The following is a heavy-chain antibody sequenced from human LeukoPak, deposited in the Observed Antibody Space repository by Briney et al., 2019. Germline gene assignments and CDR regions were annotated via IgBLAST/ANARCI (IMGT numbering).Heavy chain of an antibody. CDR1: GFTFDDYT. D-gene: IGHD4-23*01. J-gene: IGHJ4*02. Sequence: GGSLRLSCAASGFTFDDYTMHWVRQAPGKGLEWVSLISWDGGSTYYAHSVKGRFTIYRDNSKNSLYLQRNSLRPEDTALSYCARGTGFGGNHFDYWGQGTLVTVSS. CDR2: ISWDGGST. CDR3: ARGTGFGGNHFDY. V-gene: IGHV3-43*01.